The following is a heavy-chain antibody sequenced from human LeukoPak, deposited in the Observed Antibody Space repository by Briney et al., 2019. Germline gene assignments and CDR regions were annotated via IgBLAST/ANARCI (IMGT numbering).Heavy chain of an antibody. CDR3: ASGFKLADDAFDI. CDR1: GGTFSSYA. J-gene: IGHJ3*02. CDR2: IIPIFGTA. D-gene: IGHD6-13*01. V-gene: IGHV1-69*13. Sequence: SVKVSCKASGGTFSSYAISWVRQAPGQGLEWMGGIIPIFGTANYAQKFQGRVTITADESTSTAYMELSSLRSEDTAVYYCASGFKLADDAFDIWGQETMVTVSS.